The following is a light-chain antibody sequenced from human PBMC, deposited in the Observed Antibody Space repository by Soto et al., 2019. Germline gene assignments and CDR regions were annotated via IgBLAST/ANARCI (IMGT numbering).Light chain of an antibody. Sequence: DIQMTQSPSSLSASVGDRVTITCRASQSINSYLNWYQQKPGKAPNLLIYAASSLQSGVPSRFSGSGSGTDLTLTISSLQPEDFATYFCQQTYSMPWTFGQGTKVDIK. J-gene: IGKJ1*01. CDR1: QSINSY. CDR2: AAS. V-gene: IGKV1-39*01. CDR3: QQTYSMPWT.